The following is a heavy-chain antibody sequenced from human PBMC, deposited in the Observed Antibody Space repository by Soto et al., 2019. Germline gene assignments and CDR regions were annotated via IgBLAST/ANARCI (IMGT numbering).Heavy chain of an antibody. D-gene: IGHD3-22*01. Sequence: QVQLVESGGGLVKPGGSLRLSCAASGFTFSDYYMSWIRQAPGKGLEWVSYISSSSSYTNYADSVKGRFTNSRDNAKNSLYLQMNRLRAEAAAVYYCARDRPYYDSSAWGGYWGQGTMVTVSS. CDR3: ARDRPYYDSSAWGGY. J-gene: IGHJ4*02. CDR1: GFTFSDYY. V-gene: IGHV3-11*05. CDR2: ISSSSSYT.